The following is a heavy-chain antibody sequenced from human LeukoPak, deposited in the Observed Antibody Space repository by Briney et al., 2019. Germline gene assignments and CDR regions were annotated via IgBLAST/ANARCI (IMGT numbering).Heavy chain of an antibody. CDR1: GFTFTNYD. V-gene: IGHV3-23*01. CDR3: AKTPETHYYDFSGYYYYFDY. J-gene: IGHJ4*02. CDR2: IGGSGGRK. D-gene: IGHD3-22*01. Sequence: PGESLTLSCAASGFTFTNYDMMWVPQAPGKGREWVSAIGGSGGRKYYADSVKGRFTISRDNSKNTLYLQMTGLRAEDTAIYYCAKTPETHYYDFSGYYYYFDYWGQGTLVTVSS.